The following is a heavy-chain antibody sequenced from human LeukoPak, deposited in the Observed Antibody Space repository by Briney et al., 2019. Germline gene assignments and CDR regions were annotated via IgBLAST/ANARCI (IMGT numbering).Heavy chain of an antibody. CDR2: INHSGST. Sequence: PSETLSLTCAVYGGSFSGYYWSWIRQPPGKGLEWIGEINHSGSTNYNPSLKSRVTLSVDTSKNQFSLKLSSVTAADTAVYYCARGHQRSRSSWYRSAYFDYWGQGTLVTVSS. CDR1: GGSFSGYY. J-gene: IGHJ4*02. D-gene: IGHD6-13*01. CDR3: ARGHQRSRSSWYRSAYFDY. V-gene: IGHV4-34*01.